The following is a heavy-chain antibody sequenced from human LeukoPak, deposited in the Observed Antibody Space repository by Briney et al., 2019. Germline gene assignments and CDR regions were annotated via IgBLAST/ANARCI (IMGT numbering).Heavy chain of an antibody. V-gene: IGHV3-33*01. CDR2: IWYDGNNK. CDR1: GFTFSSYG. CDR3: AREGRLARGAFDI. Sequence: GGSLRLSCAASGFTFSSYGMHWVRQAPGKGLEWVAVIWYDGNNKYYADSVKGRFTISRDNSKNTLYLQMNSLRAEDTAVYYCAREGRLARGAFDIWGQGTMVTVSS. D-gene: IGHD3-10*01. J-gene: IGHJ3*02.